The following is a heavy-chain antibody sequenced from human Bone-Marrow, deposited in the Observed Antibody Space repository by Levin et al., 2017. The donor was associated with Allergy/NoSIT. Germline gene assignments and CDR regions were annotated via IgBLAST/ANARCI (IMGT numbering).Heavy chain of an antibody. D-gene: IGHD2-15*01. Sequence: PSETLSLTCAVSGGSISSGGYSWSWIRQPPGKGLEWIGYIYHSGSTYYNPSLKSRVTISVDRSKNQFSLKLSSVTAADTAVYYCARVPGYCSGGSCPKRGAFDIWGQGTMVTVSS. CDR1: GGSISSGGYS. J-gene: IGHJ3*02. CDR3: ARVPGYCSGGSCPKRGAFDI. CDR2: IYHSGST. V-gene: IGHV4-30-2*01.